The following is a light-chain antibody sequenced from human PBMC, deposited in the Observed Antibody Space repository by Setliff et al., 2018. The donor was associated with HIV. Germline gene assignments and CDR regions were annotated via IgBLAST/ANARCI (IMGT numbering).Light chain of an antibody. CDR2: DVS. V-gene: IGLV2-14*01. CDR1: SSDVGTYNA. Sequence: ASVSGSPGQSITISCTGTSSDVGTYNAVYWYQQHPGKAPKLMIYDVSTRPSGVSNRFSGSKSGNTASLTISGLQTEDEADYYCSSFTSSSTDVFGTGTKVTVL. J-gene: IGLJ1*01. CDR3: SSFTSSSTDV.